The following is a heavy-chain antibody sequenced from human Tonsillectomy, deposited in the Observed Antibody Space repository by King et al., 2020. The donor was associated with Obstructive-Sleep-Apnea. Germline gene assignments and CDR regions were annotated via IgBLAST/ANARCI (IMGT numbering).Heavy chain of an antibody. D-gene: IGHD1-1*01. CDR1: GGSISSYY. CDR3: AGATGTAVFDY. Sequence: VQLQESGPGLVKPSETLSLSCTVSGGSISSYYWSWIRQTPGKGLEWIGYIYYIGSTNYNPSLKSRVTISIETSKNHFSLKVRSVTAADTAVYYCAGATGTAVFDYWGQGTLVTVSS. CDR2: IYYIGST. J-gene: IGHJ4*02. V-gene: IGHV4-59*01.